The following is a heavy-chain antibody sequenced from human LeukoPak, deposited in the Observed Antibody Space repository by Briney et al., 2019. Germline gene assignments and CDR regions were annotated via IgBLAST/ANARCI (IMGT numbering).Heavy chain of an antibody. CDR2: IRYDGSIK. CDR1: GFTFSSSA. CDR3: AKDRDPRPGGDFDY. D-gene: IGHD3-16*01. Sequence: PGGSLRLSCAASGFTFSSSAMSWVRQAPGKGLEWVAFIRYDGSIKYYTDSVKDRFTISRDNSRNTLYLQMNSLRAEDTALYYCAKDRDPRPGGDFDYWGQGTLVTVSS. V-gene: IGHV3-30*02. J-gene: IGHJ4*02.